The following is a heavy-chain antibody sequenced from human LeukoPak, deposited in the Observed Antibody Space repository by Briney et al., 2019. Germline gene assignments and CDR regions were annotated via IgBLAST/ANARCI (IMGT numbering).Heavy chain of an antibody. CDR3: AGMGDFWYFDL. CDR2: IYYSGST. D-gene: IGHD2-21*02. Sequence: SETLSLTCTVSGGSISSYYWSWIRQPPGKGLEWIGYIYYSGSTNYNPSLKSRVTISVDTSKNQFSLKLSSVTAADTAVYYCAGMGDFWYFDLWGRGTLVTVSS. J-gene: IGHJ2*01. V-gene: IGHV4-59*01. CDR1: GGSISSYY.